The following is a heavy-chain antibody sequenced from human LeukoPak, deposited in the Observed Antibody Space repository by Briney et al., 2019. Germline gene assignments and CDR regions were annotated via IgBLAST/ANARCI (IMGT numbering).Heavy chain of an antibody. Sequence: PGGSLRLSCAASGFTFDDYAMHWVRQAPGKGLEWVSGISWNSGSIGYADSVKGRFTISRDNAKNSLYLQMNSLRAEDTAVYYCAKGSRLHCSSTRCAFDYWGQGNLVTVSS. D-gene: IGHD2-2*01. J-gene: IGHJ4*02. V-gene: IGHV3-9*01. CDR3: AKGSRLHCSSTRCAFDY. CDR2: ISWNSGSI. CDR1: GFTFDDYA.